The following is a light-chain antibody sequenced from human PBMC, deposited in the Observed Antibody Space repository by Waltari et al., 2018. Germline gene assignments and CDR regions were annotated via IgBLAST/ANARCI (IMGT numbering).Light chain of an antibody. Sequence: DLQMTQSPSSLSASVGDRVPITCRASQSISSYLNWYQQKPGKAPKRLIYAASSLQSVVPSRFSGSGSATDFTLTISSLQPEDFATYYCQQSYSTPPITFGQGTRLEIK. CDR2: AAS. CDR3: QQSYSTPPIT. CDR1: QSISSY. J-gene: IGKJ5*01. V-gene: IGKV1-39*01.